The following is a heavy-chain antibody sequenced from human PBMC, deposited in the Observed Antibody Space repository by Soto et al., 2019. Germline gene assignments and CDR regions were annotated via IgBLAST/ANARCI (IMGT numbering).Heavy chain of an antibody. CDR1: GYTFTNYG. V-gene: IGHV1-18*01. CDR3: ARDGDRCTSTRCSPWPDTHFDL. CDR2: ISPYNGNT. D-gene: IGHD2-2*01. J-gene: IGHJ2*01. Sequence: QVQLVQSGDEVKKPGASVKVSCKASGYTFTNYGISWVRQAPGQGLEWMGWISPYNGNTKYPQKLQGRVTMTTDTSTRTSYVELRSLRSDDTAVYFCARDGDRCTSTRCSPWPDTHFDLWGRGTLVTVSS.